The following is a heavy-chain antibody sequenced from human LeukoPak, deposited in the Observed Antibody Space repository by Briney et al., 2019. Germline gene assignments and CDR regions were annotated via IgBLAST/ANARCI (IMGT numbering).Heavy chain of an antibody. CDR1: GGSISSYY. D-gene: IGHD6-13*01. J-gene: IGHJ6*02. CDR3: ARHLKTGIATAGTAYYGMDV. Sequence: PSETLSLTCTVSGGSISSYYWSWIRQPPGKGLEWIGYIYYSGSTNYNPSLQSRVTISVGTSKNQFSLKLSSVTSADTAVYYCARHLKTGIATAGTAYYGMDVWGQGTTVTVSS. V-gene: IGHV4-59*08. CDR2: IYYSGST.